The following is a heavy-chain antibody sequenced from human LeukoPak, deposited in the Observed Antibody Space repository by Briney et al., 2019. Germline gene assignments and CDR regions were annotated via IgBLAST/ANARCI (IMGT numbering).Heavy chain of an antibody. V-gene: IGHV1-8*02. CDR2: MNPSSGNT. J-gene: IGHJ5*02. D-gene: IGHD2-8*02. CDR1: GYTFTSYG. Sequence: ASVKVSCKTSGYTFTSYGINWVRQATGQGLEWMGWMNPSSGNTGYAQKFQGRVTMTRNTSISTAYMELSSLRSEAPAVYYCARNPFSTGSFDTWGQGTLVTVSS. CDR3: ARNPFSTGSFDT.